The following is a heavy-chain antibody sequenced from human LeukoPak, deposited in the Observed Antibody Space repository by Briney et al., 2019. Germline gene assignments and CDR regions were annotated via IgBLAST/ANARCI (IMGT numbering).Heavy chain of an antibody. CDR2: LNGGGDTT. CDR1: GFTFSSYG. CDR3: TRRVAANNPFDY. Sequence: GGSLRLSCVASGFTFSSYGMSWVRQAPGKGLEWVSSLNGGGDTTYYADSVKGRFTISRDNSKNTLYLQTNSLRAEDTAVYYCTRRVAANNPFDYWGQGTLVTVSS. J-gene: IGHJ4*02. D-gene: IGHD6-19*01. V-gene: IGHV3-23*01.